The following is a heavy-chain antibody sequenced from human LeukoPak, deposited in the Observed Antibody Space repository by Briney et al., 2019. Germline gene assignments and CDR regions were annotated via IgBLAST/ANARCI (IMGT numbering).Heavy chain of an antibody. Sequence: PSETLSLTCAVYGGSFSGYYWSWIRQPPGKGLEWIGEINHSGSTNYNPSLKSRVTISVDTSKNQFSLKLSSVTAADTAVYYCARPRRYCSSTSCYSPLGYWGQGTLVTVSS. J-gene: IGHJ4*02. D-gene: IGHD2-2*01. CDR2: INHSGST. CDR3: ARPRRYCSSTSCYSPLGY. V-gene: IGHV4-34*01. CDR1: GGSFSGYY.